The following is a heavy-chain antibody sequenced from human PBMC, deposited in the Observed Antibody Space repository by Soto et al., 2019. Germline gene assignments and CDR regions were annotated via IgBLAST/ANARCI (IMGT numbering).Heavy chain of an antibody. CDR3: AAFEGYDSSGYYFVTFSY. D-gene: IGHD3-22*01. CDR2: IIPIFGTA. CDR1: GGTFSSYA. Sequence: SVKVSCKASGGTFSSYAISWVRQAPGQGLEWMGGIIPIFGTANYAQKFQGRVTITADESTSTAYMELSGLRSEDTAVYYCAAFEGYDSSGYYFVTFSYWGQGTLVTVSS. J-gene: IGHJ4*02. V-gene: IGHV1-69*13.